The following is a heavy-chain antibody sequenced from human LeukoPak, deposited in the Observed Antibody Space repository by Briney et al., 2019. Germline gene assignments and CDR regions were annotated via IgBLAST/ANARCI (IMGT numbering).Heavy chain of an antibody. CDR2: ISSSSSTL. D-gene: IGHD6-25*01. CDR3: AREGSGLDFVY. V-gene: IGHV3-48*01. CDR1: GFTFSSYS. Sequence: GGSLRLSCAASGFTFSSYSMNWVRQAPGKGLEWVSYISSSSSTLYYADSVKGRFTISRDNAKNSLYLQMNSLRAEDTAMYYCAREGSGLDFVYWGQGTLVTVSS. J-gene: IGHJ4*02.